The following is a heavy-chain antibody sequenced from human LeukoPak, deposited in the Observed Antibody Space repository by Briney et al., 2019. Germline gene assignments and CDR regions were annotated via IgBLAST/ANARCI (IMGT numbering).Heavy chain of an antibody. Sequence: GGSLRLSCAASGFTFSSYAMNWVRQAPGKGLEWVSAISGSGGSTYYADSVKGRFTISRDNSKNTLYLQMNSLRAEDTAVYYCAKVRGWIQLWLGYFDYWGQGTLVTVSS. J-gene: IGHJ4*02. CDR3: AKVRGWIQLWLGYFDY. CDR2: ISGSGGST. V-gene: IGHV3-23*01. CDR1: GFTFSSYA. D-gene: IGHD5-18*01.